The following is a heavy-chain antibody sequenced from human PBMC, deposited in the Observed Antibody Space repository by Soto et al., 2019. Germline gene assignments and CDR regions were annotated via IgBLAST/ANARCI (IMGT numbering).Heavy chain of an antibody. CDR2: IIPMFGTA. D-gene: IGHD5-18*01. CDR3: ATQGLPTYYYYGMDV. V-gene: IGHV1-69*12. CDR1: GGTFSSYA. J-gene: IGHJ6*02. Sequence: QVQLVQSGAEVKKPGSSVKVSCKASGGTFSSYAISWVRQAPGPGLEWMGGIIPMFGTANYAQKFQGRVKITADDCTSTVYMELSNLRSEHTAVYYCATQGLPTYYYYGMDVWGQGTTVTDSS.